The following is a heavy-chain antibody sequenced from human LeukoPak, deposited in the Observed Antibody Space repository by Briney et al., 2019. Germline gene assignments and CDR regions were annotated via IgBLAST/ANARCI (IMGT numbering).Heavy chain of an antibody. V-gene: IGHV3-21*01. CDR1: GFTVSNNY. CDR3: TSASSWYYFHY. Sequence: GSLRLSCAASGFTVSNNYMSWVRQAPGKGLEWVSSISSSSTYIYYADSVKGRFTISRDNAKNSLYLQMNSLRAEDTAVYYCTSASSWYYFHYWGQGTLVTVSS. D-gene: IGHD6-13*01. J-gene: IGHJ4*02. CDR2: ISSSSTYI.